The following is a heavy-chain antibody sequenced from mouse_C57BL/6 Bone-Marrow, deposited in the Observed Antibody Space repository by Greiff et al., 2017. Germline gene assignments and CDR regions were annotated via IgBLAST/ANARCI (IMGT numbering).Heavy chain of an antibody. CDR3: ARGITTVVATSPYAMDY. Sequence: VQLVESGAELVKPGASVKLSCKASGYTFTSYWMHWVKQRPGQGLEWIGMIHPNSGSTNYNEKFKSKATLTVDKSSSTAYMQLSSLTSEDSAVYYCARGITTVVATSPYAMDYWGQGTSVTVSS. CDR2: IHPNSGST. D-gene: IGHD1-1*01. CDR1: GYTFTSYW. V-gene: IGHV1-64*01. J-gene: IGHJ4*01.